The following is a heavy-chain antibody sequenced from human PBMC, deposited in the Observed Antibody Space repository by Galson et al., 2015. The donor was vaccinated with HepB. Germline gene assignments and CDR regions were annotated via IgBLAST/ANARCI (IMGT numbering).Heavy chain of an antibody. Sequence: SVKVSCKASGGTFSSYAISWVRQAPGQGLEWMGRIIPILGIANYAQKFQGRATITADKSTSTAYMELSSLRSEDTAVYYCASKGPVAGTDFDYWGQGTLVTVSS. D-gene: IGHD6-19*01. CDR1: GGTFSSYA. V-gene: IGHV1-69*04. CDR3: ASKGPVAGTDFDY. J-gene: IGHJ4*02. CDR2: IIPILGIA.